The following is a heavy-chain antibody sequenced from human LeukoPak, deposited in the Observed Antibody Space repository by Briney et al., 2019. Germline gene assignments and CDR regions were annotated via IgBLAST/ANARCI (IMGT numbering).Heavy chain of an antibody. J-gene: IGHJ4*02. CDR3: ARGLLDFDY. CDR1: GFTFDDYP. V-gene: IGHV4-34*01. CDR2: INHSGST. Sequence: GSLRLSCTASGFTFDDYPMSWVRQPPGKGLEWIGEINHSGSTNYNPSLKSRVTISVDTSKNQFSLKLSSVTAADTAVYYCARGLLDFDYWGQGTLVTVSS.